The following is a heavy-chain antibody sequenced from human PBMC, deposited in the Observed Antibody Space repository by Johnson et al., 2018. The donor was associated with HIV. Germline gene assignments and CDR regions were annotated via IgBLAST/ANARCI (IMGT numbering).Heavy chain of an antibody. D-gene: IGHD6-6*01. CDR3: ARGGGYSIAAPSDAFDI. CDR1: GFTFSTYA. Sequence: VQLVESGGGVVQPGRSLRLSCAASGFTFSTYALHWVRQAPGKGLEWVAVISYDGNNKYYADSLKGRFTISRDNSKNTLYLQMNSLRAEDTAVYYCARGGGYSIAAPSDAFDIWGQGTMVTVSS. J-gene: IGHJ3*02. V-gene: IGHV3-30*04. CDR2: ISYDGNNK.